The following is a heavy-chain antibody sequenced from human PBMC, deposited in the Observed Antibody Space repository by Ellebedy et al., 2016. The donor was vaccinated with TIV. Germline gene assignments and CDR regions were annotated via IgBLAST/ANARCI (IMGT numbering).Heavy chain of an antibody. Sequence: PGGSLRLSCAASEFTVDNNYRAWVRQAPGKGLEWFSLIYSGGTTYYADSVKGRFTISRDSSKHTLYLQMNSLRSEDSAVYYCMSRWSWGQGTLVTVSS. CDR2: IYSGGTT. CDR3: MSRWS. CDR1: EFTVDNNY. J-gene: IGHJ4*02. V-gene: IGHV3-66*01. D-gene: IGHD4-23*01.